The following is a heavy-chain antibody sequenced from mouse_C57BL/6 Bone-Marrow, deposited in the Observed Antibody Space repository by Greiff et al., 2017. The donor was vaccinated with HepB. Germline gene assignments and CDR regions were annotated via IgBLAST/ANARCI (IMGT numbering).Heavy chain of an antibody. V-gene: IGHV1-69*01. D-gene: IGHD2-4*01. CDR1: GYTFTSYW. Sequence: QVHVKQPGAELVMPGASVKLSCKASGYTFTSYWMHWVKQRPGQGLEWIGEIDPSDSYTNYNQKFKGKSTLTVDKSSSTAYMQLSSLTSEDSAVYYCARSCHPHYDYDVNYFDYWGQGTTLTVSS. CDR3: ARSCHPHYDYDVNYFDY. CDR2: IDPSDSYT. J-gene: IGHJ2*01.